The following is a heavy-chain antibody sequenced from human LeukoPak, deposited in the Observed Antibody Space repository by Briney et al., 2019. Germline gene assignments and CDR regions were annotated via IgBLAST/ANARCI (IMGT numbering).Heavy chain of an antibody. CDR3: ARDREFDFRSGLDP. Sequence: GGSLRLSCAASGFTVSSNYMSWVRQAPGKGLEWVSVIYSGGSTYYADSVKGRFTISRDNSKNTLYLQMNSLRAEDTAVYYCARDREFDFRSGLDPWGQGTLVTVSS. CDR1: GFTVSSNY. D-gene: IGHD3-9*01. J-gene: IGHJ5*02. V-gene: IGHV3-66*01. CDR2: IYSGGST.